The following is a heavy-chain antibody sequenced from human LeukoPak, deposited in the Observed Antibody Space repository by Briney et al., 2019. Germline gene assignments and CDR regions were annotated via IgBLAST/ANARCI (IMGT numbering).Heavy chain of an antibody. J-gene: IGHJ4*02. CDR3: ARRAVAGYYFDY. V-gene: IGHV3-11*01. CDR1: GFTFSDYY. Sequence: GGSLRLSCAASGFTFSDYYMSWIRQAPGKGLEWVSYISSSGSTIYYADSVEGRFTISRDNAKNSLYLQMNSLRAEDTAVYYCARRAVAGYYFDYWGQGTLVTISS. D-gene: IGHD6-19*01. CDR2: ISSSGSTI.